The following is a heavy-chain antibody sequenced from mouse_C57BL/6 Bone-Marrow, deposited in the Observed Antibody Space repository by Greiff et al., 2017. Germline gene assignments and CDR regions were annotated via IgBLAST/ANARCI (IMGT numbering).Heavy chain of an antibody. CDR3: ARDAYGYYDY. V-gene: IGHV7-1*01. CDR1: GFTFSDFY. D-gene: IGHD1-1*02. CDR2: SRNKANDYTT. J-gene: IGHJ2*01. Sequence: EVHLVESGGGLVQSGRSLRLSCATSGFTFSDFYMEWVRQAPGKGLEWIAASRNKANDYTTEYSASVKGRFIVSRDTSQSILYLKWNALRTEDTAIYYCARDAYGYYDYWGQGTTLTVSS.